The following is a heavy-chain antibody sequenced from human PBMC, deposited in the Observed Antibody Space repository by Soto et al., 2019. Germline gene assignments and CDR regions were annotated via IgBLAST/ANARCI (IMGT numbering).Heavy chain of an antibody. CDR2: ISGYDGYT. V-gene: IGHV1-18*01. D-gene: IGHD2-2*01. CDR1: CYTFTSYG. Sequence: SAKVSFKASCYTFTSYGISWGRQAPVQGLEWMGWISGYDGYTKYAQNVQDRVTMTTDTSTSTAYMELRTLKSDDTAVYFCARVLIAVPGAHFHYGLDVWGHGTKVTVSS. CDR3: ARVLIAVPGAHFHYGLDV. J-gene: IGHJ6*02.